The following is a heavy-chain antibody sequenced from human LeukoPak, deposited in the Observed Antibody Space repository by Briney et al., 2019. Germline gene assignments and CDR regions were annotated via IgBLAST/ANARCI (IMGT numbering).Heavy chain of an antibody. V-gene: IGHV4-4*07. CDR2: IYSSGST. Sequence: SETLSLTCTVSGGSISSYSWNWIRQPAGKGLEWIGRIYSSGSTNYNPSLKSRVTISVDKSKNQFSLKLNSVTAADTAVYYCARDDIAVAGQGYFQHWGQGTLVTVSS. CDR1: GGSISSYS. CDR3: ARDDIAVAGQGYFQH. J-gene: IGHJ1*01. D-gene: IGHD6-19*01.